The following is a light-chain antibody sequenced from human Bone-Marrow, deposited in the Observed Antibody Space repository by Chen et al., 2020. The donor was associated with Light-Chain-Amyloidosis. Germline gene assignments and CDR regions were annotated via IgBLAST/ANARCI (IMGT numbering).Light chain of an antibody. CDR3: AAWDDSLKGWV. V-gene: IGLV1-44*01. CDR1: SSNIGINT. CDR2: IND. Sequence: QSVLTQPPSASGTPGQRVTISCSGSSSNIGINTVNWYQQVPGTAPKLRIYINDRRPSGVPDRCSGSRSGTSASLAIRGLQSEDEADYYCAAWDDSLKGWVFGGGTKLTVL. J-gene: IGLJ3*02.